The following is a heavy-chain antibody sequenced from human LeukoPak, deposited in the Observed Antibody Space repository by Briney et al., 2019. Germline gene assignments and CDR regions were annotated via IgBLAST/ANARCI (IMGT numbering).Heavy chain of an antibody. CDR1: GYTFTGYY. CDR3: AKAVVYCSSTSCYALNWFDP. D-gene: IGHD2-2*01. J-gene: IGHJ5*02. CDR2: INPNSGGT. V-gene: IGHV1-2*02. Sequence: ASVKASCKASGYTFTGYYMHWVRQAPGQGLEWMGWINPNSGGTNYAQKFQGRVTMTRDTSISTAYMELSRLRSDDTAVYYCAKAVVYCSSTSCYALNWFDPWGQGTLVTVSS.